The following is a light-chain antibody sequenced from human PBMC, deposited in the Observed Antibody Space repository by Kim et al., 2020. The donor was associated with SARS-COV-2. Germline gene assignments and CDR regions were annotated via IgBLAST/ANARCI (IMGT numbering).Light chain of an antibody. Sequence: DIQMTQSPSTLSASVGDRVTITCRASQSIGNWLAWYQQKPGKAPKLLIYETSTVKNGVPSRFSGSGSGTEFTLTINSLQPDGFATYYCQQYNSYSRVFGQGTKVDI. CDR2: ETS. CDR1: QSIGNW. J-gene: IGKJ1*01. CDR3: QQYNSYSRV. V-gene: IGKV1-5*03.